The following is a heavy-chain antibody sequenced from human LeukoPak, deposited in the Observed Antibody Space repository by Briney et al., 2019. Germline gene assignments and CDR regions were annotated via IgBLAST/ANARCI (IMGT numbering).Heavy chain of an antibody. CDR2: INVGSST. Sequence: GGSLRLSCTASGFTFTSYWMHWVRQAPGEGLVWVSRINVGSSTAYADSVKGRFTISRDNAKNTLYLQMNSLRAEDTAVYYCARPRSYEAFDIWGQGTMVTVSS. CDR3: ARPRSYEAFDI. V-gene: IGHV3-74*01. J-gene: IGHJ3*02. D-gene: IGHD6-6*01. CDR1: GFTFTSYW.